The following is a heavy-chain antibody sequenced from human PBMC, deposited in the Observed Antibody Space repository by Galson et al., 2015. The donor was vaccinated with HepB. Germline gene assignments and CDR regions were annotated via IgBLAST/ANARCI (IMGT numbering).Heavy chain of an antibody. CDR3: ATARYSTSPPDN. Sequence: KVSCKASGYTLTKFGISWVRQAPGQGLEWMAWISGYNGNTNYAQKFQGRVTMTTDTSTSTAYMELRSLTSDDTAVYYCATARYSTSPPDNWGQGTLVTVSS. J-gene: IGHJ4*02. CDR1: GYTLTKFG. V-gene: IGHV1-18*01. CDR2: ISGYNGNT. D-gene: IGHD6-6*01.